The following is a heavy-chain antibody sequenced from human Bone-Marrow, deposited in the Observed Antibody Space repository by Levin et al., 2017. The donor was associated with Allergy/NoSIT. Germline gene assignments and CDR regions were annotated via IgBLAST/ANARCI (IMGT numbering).Heavy chain of an antibody. V-gene: IGHV3-53*01. CDR1: GLSVSSHD. Sequence: GSLRLPCVASGLSVSSHDMTWVRQGPDKGLEWVSLIYSGGSTYYVDPVKGRFTISRDDSNNTLYLQMNSLRADGTAVYYCPTFVGSYFHLFTGAGGAFDIWGQGTQVTVSS. D-gene: IGHD3-9*01. J-gene: IGHJ3*02. CDR2: IYSGGST. CDR3: PTFVGSYFHLFTGAGGAFDI.